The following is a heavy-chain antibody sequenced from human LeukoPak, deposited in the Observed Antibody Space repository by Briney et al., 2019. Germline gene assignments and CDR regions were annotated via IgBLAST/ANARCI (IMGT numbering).Heavy chain of an antibody. V-gene: IGHV3-23*01. J-gene: IGHJ4*02. CDR2: ISSTGGST. CDR1: GFTFSSYA. CDR3: AKVTLRDGYEFDY. Sequence: GGSLRLSCAGSGFTFSSYAMSWVRQAPGKGLEWVSVISSTGGSTFYADSVKGRFTISRDNSKNTLYLQMNSLRAEDTAVYYCAKVTLRDGYEFDYWGQGTLVTVSS. D-gene: IGHD5-24*01.